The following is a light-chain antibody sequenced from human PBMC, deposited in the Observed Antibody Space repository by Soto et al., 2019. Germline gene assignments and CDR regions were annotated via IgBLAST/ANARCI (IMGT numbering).Light chain of an antibody. J-gene: IGKJ4*01. CDR3: QQLNGYQLA. V-gene: IGKV1-9*01. CDR2: SAS. Sequence: DIPLTQSPSFLSASVGDTVTITCRASQGMSTYLAWYQQKPGKVPKLLIRSASTLQSGVQPRFSAGGSGTDFTLTTSTLQPDDSGIYYCQQLNGYQLAFGGGTNVEIK. CDR1: QGMSTY.